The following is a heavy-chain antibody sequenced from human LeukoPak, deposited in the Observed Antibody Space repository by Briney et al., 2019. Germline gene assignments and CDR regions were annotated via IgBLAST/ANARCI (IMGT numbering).Heavy chain of an antibody. CDR3: ARVGVTEYYFDY. Sequence: SETLSLTCTVSGGSISSYYWSWLRQPAGKGLEWIGRIYTSGSTSYNPSLKSRVTMSVDTSKNQFSLKLSSVTAADTAVYYCARVGVTEYYFDYWGQGTLVTVSS. CDR2: IYTSGST. V-gene: IGHV4-4*07. CDR1: GGSISSYY. J-gene: IGHJ4*02. D-gene: IGHD2-8*01.